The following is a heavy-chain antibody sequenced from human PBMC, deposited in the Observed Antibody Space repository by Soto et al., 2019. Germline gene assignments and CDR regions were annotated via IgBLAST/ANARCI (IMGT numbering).Heavy chain of an antibody. J-gene: IGHJ3*01. CDR3: AKSPSGSFFADFDL. CDR1: GFNFSSDV. CDR2: IFGSGRTT. V-gene: IGHV3-23*01. D-gene: IGHD1-26*01. Sequence: GGSLRLSCAASGFNFSSDVMNWVRQAPGKGLEWVASIFGSGRTTYYADSVKDRLTISRDNSKNTLYLQLNSLRVEDTALYYCAKSPSGSFFADFDLWGQGTMVTVSS.